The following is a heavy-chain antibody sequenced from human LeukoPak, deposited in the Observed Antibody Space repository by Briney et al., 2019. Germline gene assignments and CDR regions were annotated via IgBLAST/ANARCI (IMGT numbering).Heavy chain of an antibody. CDR3: AKLPGYCSSTSCYLYFDY. J-gene: IGHJ4*02. CDR2: ISGSGGST. CDR1: GFTFSSYA. V-gene: IGHV3-23*01. Sequence: GGSLRLSCAASGFTFSSYAMSWVRQAPGKGLEWVSAISGSGGSTCYADSVKGRFTISRDNSKNTLYLQMNSLRAEDTAVYYCAKLPGYCSSTSCYLYFDYWGRGTLVTVSS. D-gene: IGHD2-2*01.